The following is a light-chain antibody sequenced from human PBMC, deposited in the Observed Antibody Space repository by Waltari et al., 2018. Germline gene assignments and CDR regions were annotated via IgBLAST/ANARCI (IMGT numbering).Light chain of an antibody. CDR1: QSLLSSDGHTF. Sequence: DVVLTQSPPSLPVTLGQPASISCTSSQSLLSSDGHTFLNWFPQMPGQSPRSLIYKVSNRDSGVPDRFSGSGSDTDFTLKISSVEAEDVGIYYCMQGTQWPPSLTFGGGTKVEIK. CDR3: MQGTQWPPSLT. V-gene: IGKV2-30*01. CDR2: KVS. J-gene: IGKJ4*01.